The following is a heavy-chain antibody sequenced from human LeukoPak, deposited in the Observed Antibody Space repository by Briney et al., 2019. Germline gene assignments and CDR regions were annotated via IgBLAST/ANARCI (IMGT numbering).Heavy chain of an antibody. CDR1: GYTLTELS. J-gene: IGHJ3*02. CDR3: ARVPILLTFGDLEANIDGFDI. Sequence: ASVKVSCKVSGYTLTELSMHWVRQAPGKGLEWMGGFDPEDGETIYAQKFQGRVTMTEDTSTDTAYMELSSLRSEDTAVYYCARVPILLTFGDLEANIDGFDIWGQGTMVTVSS. V-gene: IGHV1-24*01. D-gene: IGHD3-10*01. CDR2: FDPEDGET.